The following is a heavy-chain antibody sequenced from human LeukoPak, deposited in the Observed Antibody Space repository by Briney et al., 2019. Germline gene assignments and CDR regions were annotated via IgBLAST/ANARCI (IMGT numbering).Heavy chain of an antibody. Sequence: ASVKVSCKASGYTFTGYYMHWVRQAPGQGLEWMGWINPNSGGTNYAQKLQGWVTMTRDTSISTAYMELSRLRSDDTAVYYCARETGYCSGGSCARAFDIWGQGTMVTVSS. CDR3: ARETGYCSGGSCARAFDI. V-gene: IGHV1-2*04. J-gene: IGHJ3*02. D-gene: IGHD2-15*01. CDR1: GYTFTGYY. CDR2: INPNSGGT.